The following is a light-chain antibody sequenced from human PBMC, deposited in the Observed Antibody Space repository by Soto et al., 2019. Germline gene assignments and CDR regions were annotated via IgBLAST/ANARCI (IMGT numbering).Light chain of an antibody. Sequence: SMLTQSPGTLSLSPGERATLSCRASQSVSTRYLAWYQQKPGQAPSLLIYGASIRATGIPDRFSGSGSGTDFTLTISRLEPEDFAVYYCHQFGSSPPAFTFGQGTKLEI. J-gene: IGKJ2*01. CDR2: GAS. CDR3: HQFGSSPPAFT. CDR1: QSVSTRY. V-gene: IGKV3-20*01.